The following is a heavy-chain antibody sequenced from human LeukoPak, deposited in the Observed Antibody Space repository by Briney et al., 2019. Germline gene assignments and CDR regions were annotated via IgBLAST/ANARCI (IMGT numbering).Heavy chain of an antibody. CDR3: ARAGANWFDP. Sequence: GGPLRLSCAASGFTFSGYAMSWVRQAPGKGLEWVSSISASGGDTYYADSVKGRFTIYRDNSRNTLYLQLHSLRAEDTAIYYCARAGANWFDPWGQGSLVTVSS. D-gene: IGHD6-19*01. CDR1: GFTFSGYA. CDR2: ISASGGDT. J-gene: IGHJ5*02. V-gene: IGHV3-23*01.